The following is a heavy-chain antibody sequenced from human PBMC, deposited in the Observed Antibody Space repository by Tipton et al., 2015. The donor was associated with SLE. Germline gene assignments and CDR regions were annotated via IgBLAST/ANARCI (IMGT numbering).Heavy chain of an antibody. V-gene: IGHV4-34*01. J-gene: IGHJ4*02. CDR1: GGSFSTYS. CDR2: INHSGST. Sequence: TLSLTCAVYGGSFSTYSWSWIRQPPGKGLEWIGEINHSGSTNYNPSLKSRVTISVDTSKNQFSLKLSSVTAADTAVYYCARATTLASGSNYWGRGTLVTVSS. D-gene: IGHD6-13*01. CDR3: ARATTLASGSNY.